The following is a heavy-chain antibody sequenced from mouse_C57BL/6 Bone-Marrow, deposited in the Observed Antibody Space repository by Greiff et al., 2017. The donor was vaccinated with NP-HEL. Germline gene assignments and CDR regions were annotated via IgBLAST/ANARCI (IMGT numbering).Heavy chain of an antibody. CDR1: GYTFTSYG. CDR2: IYPRSGNT. CDR3: ARYDYGSNLWYFDV. Sequence: VQLQQSGAELVRPGASVKLSCKASGYTFTSYGISWVKQRTGQGLEWIGEIYPRSGNTYYTEKFKGKATLTADKSSSTAYMELRSLTSEDSAVYFCARYDYGSNLWYFDVWGTGTTVTVSS. V-gene: IGHV1-81*01. J-gene: IGHJ1*03. D-gene: IGHD1-1*01.